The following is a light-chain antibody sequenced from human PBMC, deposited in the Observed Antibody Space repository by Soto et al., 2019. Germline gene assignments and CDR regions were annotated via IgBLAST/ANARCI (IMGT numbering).Light chain of an antibody. CDR3: QQYNNWPPWT. J-gene: IGKJ1*01. Sequence: EIRMTQSPSTLSVSPGEGLTLSCRASQSISRTLAWYQQRPGQAPRLLIYGASSRATGVPARFSGSGSGTEFTPTISSLQSEDFAVYYCQQYNNWPPWTFGQGTKVDIK. CDR1: QSISRT. CDR2: GAS. V-gene: IGKV3-15*01.